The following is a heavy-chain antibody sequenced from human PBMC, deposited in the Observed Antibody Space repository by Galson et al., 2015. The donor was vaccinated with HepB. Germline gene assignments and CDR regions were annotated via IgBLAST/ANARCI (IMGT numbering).Heavy chain of an antibody. CDR1: GFTFSSYG. CDR2: ISYDGSNK. Sequence: LRLSCAASGFTFSSYGMHWVRQAPGKGLEWVAVISYDGSNKYYADSVKGRFTISRDNSKNTLYLQMNSLRAEDTAVYYCAKDPGGAAAGTQYYYYGMDVCGQGTTVTVSS. D-gene: IGHD6-13*01. V-gene: IGHV3-30*18. CDR3: AKDPGGAAAGTQYYYYGMDV. J-gene: IGHJ6*02.